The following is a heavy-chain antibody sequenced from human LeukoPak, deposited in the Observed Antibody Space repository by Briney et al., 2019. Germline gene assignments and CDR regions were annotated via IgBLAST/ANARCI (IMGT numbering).Heavy chain of an antibody. V-gene: IGHV3-64D*06. J-gene: IGHJ4*02. CDR1: GFSFRTLA. CDR3: VRDLWGFDY. CDR2: IGGDDVTA. D-gene: IGHD1-26*01. Sequence: GGSLRLSRSASGFSFRTLAMHWVRQAPGRGLEYLAVIGGDDVTAYFADSVKGRFTVSRDISTNTLYLQMTSLRPEDTAVYYCVRDLWGFDYWGQGTLVTVSS.